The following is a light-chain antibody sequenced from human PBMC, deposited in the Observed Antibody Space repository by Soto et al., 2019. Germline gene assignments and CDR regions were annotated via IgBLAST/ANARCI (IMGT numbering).Light chain of an antibody. Sequence: DIQMTQSPSSLSASAGDRVTITCRASQGIKNNLAWYQQKPGEVPKLLIYAASTLQSGVPSRFSGSGSGTDFTLTISSLQPEDVATYSCQKYYSVPFTFGPGTKVNIK. V-gene: IGKV1-27*01. CDR3: QKYYSVPFT. J-gene: IGKJ3*01. CDR2: AAS. CDR1: QGIKNN.